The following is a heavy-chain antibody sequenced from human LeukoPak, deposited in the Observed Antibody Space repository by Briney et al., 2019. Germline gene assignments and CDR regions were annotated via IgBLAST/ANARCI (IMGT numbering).Heavy chain of an antibody. CDR3: ARVRVPSRILLPYYDY. CDR2: MSYDGTNK. CDR1: GFTLTTYS. J-gene: IGHJ4*02. V-gene: IGHV3-30*03. D-gene: IGHD2-15*01. Sequence: SGGSLRLSCAASGFTLTTYSIHWIRQAPGKGLEWVAVMSYDGTNKYYADSVKGRFIISRDNSENTVYLQMNDLRAEDTAVYYCARVRVPSRILLPYYDYWGQGTLVTVSS.